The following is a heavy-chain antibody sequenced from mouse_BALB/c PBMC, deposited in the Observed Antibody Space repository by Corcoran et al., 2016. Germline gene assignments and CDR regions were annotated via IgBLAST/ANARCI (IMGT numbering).Heavy chain of an antibody. V-gene: IGHV9-3-1*01. J-gene: IGHJ4*01. CDR2: INTYTGEP. Sequence: QIPLVQSGPALKKPGETVKISCKASVYTFTNYGMNWVKQAPGTGLKWMGWINTYTGEPTYADDFKGRFAFSLENSASTAYLQINNLKNEDTATYFGAREPYAMDYWGQGTSVTVSA. CDR3: AREPYAMDY. CDR1: VYTFTNYG.